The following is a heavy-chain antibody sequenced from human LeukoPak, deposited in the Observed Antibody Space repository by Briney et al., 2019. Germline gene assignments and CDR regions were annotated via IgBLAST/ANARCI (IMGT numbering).Heavy chain of an antibody. D-gene: IGHD1-26*01. CDR3: AKDHRFSGGELPYFDY. CDR1: GFSFGSYA. CDR2: ICGSVSGSGDCT. J-gene: IGHJ4*02. Sequence: GGSLRLSCAASGFSFGSYAMSWVRQAAGKGLEWVSEICGSVSGSGDCTHYADSVKGRFTISRDNSKKTLYLQMNSLRAEDTAVYYCAKDHRFSGGELPYFDYWGQGTLVTVSS. V-gene: IGHV3-23*01.